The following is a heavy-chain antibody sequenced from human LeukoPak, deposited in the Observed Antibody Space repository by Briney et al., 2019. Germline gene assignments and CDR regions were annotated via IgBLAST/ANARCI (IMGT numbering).Heavy chain of an antibody. CDR1: GFTFSSYS. D-gene: IGHD3-22*01. CDR2: ISSSSSYI. J-gene: IGHJ4*02. V-gene: IGHV3-21*01. Sequence: GGSLRLSCAASGFTFSSYSMNWVRQAPGKGLEWVSSISSSSSYIYYADSVKGRFTISRDNAKNSLYPQMNSLRAEDTAVYYCARDSTYYYDSSGYPPDYWGQGTLVTVSS. CDR3: ARDSTYYYDSSGYPPDY.